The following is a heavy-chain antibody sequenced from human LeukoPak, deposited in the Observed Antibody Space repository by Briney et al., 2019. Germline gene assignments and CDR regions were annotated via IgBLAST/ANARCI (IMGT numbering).Heavy chain of an antibody. CDR2: INHSGST. CDR1: GGSFSGYY. Sequence: PSETLSLTCAVYGGSFSGYYWSWIRQPPGKGLEWIGEINHSGSTNYNPSLKSRVTISVDTSKNQFSLKLSSVTAADTAVYYCARHPYYGSGSDDYWGQGTLVTVSS. V-gene: IGHV4-34*01. J-gene: IGHJ4*02. CDR3: ARHPYYGSGSDDY. D-gene: IGHD3-10*01.